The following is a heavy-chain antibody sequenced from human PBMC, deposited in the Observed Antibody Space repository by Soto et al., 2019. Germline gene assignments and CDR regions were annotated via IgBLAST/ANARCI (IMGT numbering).Heavy chain of an antibody. V-gene: IGHV2-5*02. CDR1: GFSLSTSGVG. CDR3: AHRLSSGSYPIMDV. J-gene: IGHJ6*02. CDR2: IYWDDDK. D-gene: IGHD3-10*01. Sequence: QITLKESGPPLVKPTQTLTLTCTFSGFSLSTSGVGVGWIRQPPGKALEWLALIYWDDDKRYSPSPKSRLTSSKDTSKNQVVLTMTTMDPVDTATYYCAHRLSSGSYPIMDVWGQGTTVTVSS.